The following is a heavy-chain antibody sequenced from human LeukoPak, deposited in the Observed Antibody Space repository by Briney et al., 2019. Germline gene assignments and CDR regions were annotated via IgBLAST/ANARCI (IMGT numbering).Heavy chain of an antibody. Sequence: SETLSLTCTVSGGSISGYYWRWIRQPPGKGLEWIGYMRYSGTTNYSPSLKSRATISVDTSKNQFSLNLISVTAADTAIYYCARVSSGGYFHTYYFDYWGQGTLVTVSS. D-gene: IGHD3-22*01. CDR2: MRYSGTT. V-gene: IGHV4-59*01. CDR3: ARVSSGGYFHTYYFDY. J-gene: IGHJ4*02. CDR1: GGSISGYY.